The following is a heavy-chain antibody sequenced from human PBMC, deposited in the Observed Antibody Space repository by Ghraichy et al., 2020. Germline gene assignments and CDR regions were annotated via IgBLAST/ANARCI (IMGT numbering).Heavy chain of an antibody. V-gene: IGHV4-59*01. Sequence: SETLSLTCTVSGGSINTYYWSWIRQPPGKGLEWIGYIYYSGSTNYNPSLDSRVTISVDTSKNQFSLKLSSVTAADAAVYYCARGGSGPEWLVFRYWGQGTLVTVSS. CDR3: ARGGSGPEWLVFRY. D-gene: IGHD6-19*01. CDR2: IYYSGST. J-gene: IGHJ4*02. CDR1: GGSINTYY.